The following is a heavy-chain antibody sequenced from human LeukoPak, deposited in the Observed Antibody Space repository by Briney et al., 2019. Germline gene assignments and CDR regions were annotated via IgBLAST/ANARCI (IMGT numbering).Heavy chain of an antibody. CDR1: GFTVTSNH. CDR2: FDRGSLDT. V-gene: IGHV3-53*01. CDR3: ARRGYESSGPKYYFDH. J-gene: IGHJ4*02. Sequence: GGSLRLSCAASGFTVTSNHMNWVRQAPGKGLQWVSLFDRGSLDTYYADSVRGRFTVSRDNDKNTLYLQMNSLRAEDTAVYYCARRGYESSGPKYYFDHWGQGILVTVSS. D-gene: IGHD3-22*01.